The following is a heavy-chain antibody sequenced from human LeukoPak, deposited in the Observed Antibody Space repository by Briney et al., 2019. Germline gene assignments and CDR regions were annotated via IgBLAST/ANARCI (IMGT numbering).Heavy chain of an antibody. V-gene: IGHV3-7*01. CDR2: IQQDGSEK. D-gene: IGHD2-15*01. CDR3: TRVVFSGLDC. CDR1: GFTFSNYW. J-gene: IGHJ4*02. Sequence: PGGSLRLSCAASGFTFSNYWMSWVRQAPGKGLGWVANIQQDGSEKYYVDSVKGRFTISRDNARNSLYLQMHTLRAEDTAIYYCTRVVFSGLDCWGQGTLVTVSS.